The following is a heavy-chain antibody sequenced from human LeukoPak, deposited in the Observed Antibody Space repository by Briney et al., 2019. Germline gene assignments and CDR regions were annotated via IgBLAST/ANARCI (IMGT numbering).Heavy chain of an antibody. CDR1: GGSISSYY. D-gene: IGHD5-18*01. Sequence: SEILSLTCTVSGGSISSYYWSWIRQPPGKGLEWIGYIYYPESTNYNPSLKSRVTISVDTSKNQFSLKLSSVTAADTAVYCCAREDHEDTAMPNWGQGTLVTVSS. J-gene: IGHJ4*02. CDR3: AREDHEDTAMPN. V-gene: IGHV4-59*01. CDR2: IYYPEST.